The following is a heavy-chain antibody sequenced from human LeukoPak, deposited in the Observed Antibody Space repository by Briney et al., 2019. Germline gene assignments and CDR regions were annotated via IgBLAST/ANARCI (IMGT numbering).Heavy chain of an antibody. Sequence: ASVKVSCKASGGTFSSYAISWVRQAPGQGREWMGGIIPIFGTANYAQKFQGRVTITTDESTSTAYMELSSLRSEDTAVYYCASSGRGVIITDAFDIWGQGTMVTVSS. J-gene: IGHJ3*02. CDR2: IIPIFGTA. CDR3: ASSGRGVIITDAFDI. D-gene: IGHD3-10*01. V-gene: IGHV1-69*05. CDR1: GGTFSSYA.